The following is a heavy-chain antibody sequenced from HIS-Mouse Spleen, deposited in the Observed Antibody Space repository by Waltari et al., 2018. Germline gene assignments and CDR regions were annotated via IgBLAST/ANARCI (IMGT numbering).Heavy chain of an antibody. CDR3: AREMPYSSSWYDWYFDL. J-gene: IGHJ2*01. D-gene: IGHD6-13*01. CDR2: LNYSGGT. V-gene: IGHV4-39*07. CDR1: GGSISSSSYY. Sequence: QLQLQESGPGLVKPSETLSLTCTVSGGSISSSSYYWGWIRQPPGKGLERIWSLNYSGGTYSRPASEGRAAVSVVPSKSQLSLKLSSVTVADTAVYYCAREMPYSSSWYDWYFDLWGRGTLVTVSS.